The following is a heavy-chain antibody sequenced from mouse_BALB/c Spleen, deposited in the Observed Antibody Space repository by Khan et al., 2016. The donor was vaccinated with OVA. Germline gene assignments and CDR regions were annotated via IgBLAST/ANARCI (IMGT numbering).Heavy chain of an antibody. Sequence: QIQLVQSGPELKKPGETVKISCKASGYTFTNYGMNWVKQAPGKGLKWMGWINTYTGEPTYADDFKGRFAFSLETSASTAYLQINNLKNEDTATYFCARFYRGYAMDYWGQGTSVTVSS. CDR3: ARFYRGYAMDY. V-gene: IGHV9-3-1*01. CDR1: GYTFTNYG. CDR2: INTYTGEP. D-gene: IGHD2-1*01. J-gene: IGHJ4*01.